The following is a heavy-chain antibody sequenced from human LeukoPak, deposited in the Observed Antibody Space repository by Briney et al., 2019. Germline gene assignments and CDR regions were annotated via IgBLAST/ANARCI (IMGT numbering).Heavy chain of an antibody. V-gene: IGHV5-51*01. CDR3: ARQTEALSGSYPSNFDY. J-gene: IGHJ4*02. Sequence: GESLKISCKGSGYSFTSYWIGWVRQMPGKGLEWMGIIYPGDSDTRYSPSFQGQATISADKSISTAYLQWSSLKASDTAMYYCARQTEALSGSYPSNFDYWGQGTLVTVSS. D-gene: IGHD1-26*01. CDR1: GYSFTSYW. CDR2: IYPGDSDT.